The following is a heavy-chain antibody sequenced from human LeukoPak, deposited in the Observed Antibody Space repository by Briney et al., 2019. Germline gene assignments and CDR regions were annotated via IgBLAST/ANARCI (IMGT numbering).Heavy chain of an antibody. D-gene: IGHD6-13*01. CDR2: FDPEDGET. Sequence: ASVKVSCKVSGYTLTELSMHWVRQAPGKGLEWMGGFDPEDGETIYAQKFQGRVTMTEDTSTDTAYMELSSLRSEDTAVYYCATPGYSSSWSGGDFDYWGQGTLVTVSS. CDR1: GYTLTELS. V-gene: IGHV1-24*01. CDR3: ATPGYSSSWSGGDFDY. J-gene: IGHJ4*02.